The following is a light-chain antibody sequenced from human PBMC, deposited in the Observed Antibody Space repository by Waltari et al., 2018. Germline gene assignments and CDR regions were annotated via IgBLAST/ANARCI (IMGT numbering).Light chain of an antibody. Sequence: DNPMTQSPYSLSASVGDRVTTTCRASQSISSYLNWYQQKPGKAPKLLIYAASSLQSGVPSRFSGSGSGTDFTLTISSLQPEDFATYYCQQSYSTPLTFGGGTKVEIK. CDR3: QQSYSTPLT. V-gene: IGKV1-39*01. CDR1: QSISSY. J-gene: IGKJ4*01. CDR2: AAS.